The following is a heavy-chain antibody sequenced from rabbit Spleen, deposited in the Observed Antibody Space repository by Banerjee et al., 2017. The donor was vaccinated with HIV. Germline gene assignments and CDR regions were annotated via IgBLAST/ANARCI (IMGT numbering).Heavy chain of an antibody. CDR2: IYTSSGNT. Sequence: QSLEESGGDLVKPGASLTLTCTASGFDFTNYFMCWVRQAPGKGLEWIGCIYTSSGNTYYASWAKGRFTISKTSSTTVTLQMTSLTVADTATYFCARDLGAAYGGGGYGGLWGQGTLVTVS. V-gene: IGHV1S40*01. J-gene: IGHJ3*01. CDR1: GFDFTNYF. CDR3: ARDLGAAYGGGGYGGL. D-gene: IGHD8-1*01.